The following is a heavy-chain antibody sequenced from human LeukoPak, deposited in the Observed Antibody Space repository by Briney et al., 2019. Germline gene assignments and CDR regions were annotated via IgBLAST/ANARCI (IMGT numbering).Heavy chain of an antibody. CDR1: GVTFSSYV. CDR2: ISGSGGST. J-gene: IGHJ4*02. D-gene: IGHD3-10*01. Sequence: AGGSLRLSCEASGVTFSSYVMSWVRQAPGKGLEWVSAISGSGGSTYYADSVKGRFTISRDNSKNTLYLQMNSLRAEDTAVYYCAKEDPLYASGKIEGYFDYWGQGTLVTVSS. V-gene: IGHV3-23*01. CDR3: AKEDPLYASGKIEGYFDY.